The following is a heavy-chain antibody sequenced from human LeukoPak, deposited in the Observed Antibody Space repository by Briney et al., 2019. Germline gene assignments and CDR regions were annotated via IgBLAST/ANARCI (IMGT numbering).Heavy chain of an antibody. CDR1: GFTFSSYA. V-gene: IGHV3-23*01. Sequence: PGASLRLSCAAAGFTFSSYAMSWVRQAPGKGLEWVSHISASGRTTDYADSVKGRFTISRDNSKNTVYLQMNSLRAEDTAVYYCAKLCSGGSCYWNYWGLGTLVTVSS. CDR2: ISASGRTT. D-gene: IGHD2-15*01. J-gene: IGHJ4*02. CDR3: AKLCSGGSCYWNY.